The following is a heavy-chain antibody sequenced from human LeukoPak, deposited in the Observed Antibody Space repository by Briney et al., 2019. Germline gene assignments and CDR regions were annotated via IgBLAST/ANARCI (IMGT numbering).Heavy chain of an antibody. CDR1: GYTFTIYD. CDR2: MNPNSGST. CDR3: ARGRSTGYPYYFEY. D-gene: IGHD5-12*01. Sequence: ASVKVSFKSSGYTFTIYDINWVRQATGQGREWMGWMNPNSGSTGYAQKFQGRVTITRNPSISTAYMGLSGLRSEDTAVYYCARGRSTGYPYYFEYWGQGTLVTVSS. V-gene: IGHV1-8*02. J-gene: IGHJ4*02.